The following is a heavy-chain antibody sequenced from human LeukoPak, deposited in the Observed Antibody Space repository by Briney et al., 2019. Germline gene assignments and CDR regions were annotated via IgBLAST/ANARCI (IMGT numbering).Heavy chain of an antibody. Sequence: SETLSLTCTVSGGSITNSYWNWIRQSPGKGLEWIGYINYSGSTNYNPSLESRVTISVDTSKNQFSLKLSSVTAADTAVYFCARDPLSTNDFDIWGQGTMVTVSS. J-gene: IGHJ3*02. CDR2: INYSGST. CDR3: ARDPLSTNDFDI. CDR1: GGSITNSY. V-gene: IGHV4-59*01. D-gene: IGHD1-1*01.